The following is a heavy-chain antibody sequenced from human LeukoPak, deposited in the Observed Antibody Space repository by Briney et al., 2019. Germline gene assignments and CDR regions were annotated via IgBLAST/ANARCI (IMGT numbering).Heavy chain of an antibody. D-gene: IGHD5-18*01. CDR3: ARQGRAGGYTYGYFDS. V-gene: IGHV5-51*01. CDR1: GYTFTNYW. CDR2: IYPSDSDT. Sequence: GESLKISCKGSGYTFTNYWIGWVRQMPGKGPEWMGLIYPSDSDTRCSPSFQGQVTISADKSITTAYLQWSSLKASDTAMYYCARQGRAGGYTYGYFDSWGQGTLVTVSS. J-gene: IGHJ4*02.